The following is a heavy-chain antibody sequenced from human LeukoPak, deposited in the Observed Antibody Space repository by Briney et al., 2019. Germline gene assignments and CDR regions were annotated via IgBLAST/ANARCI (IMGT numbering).Heavy chain of an antibody. V-gene: IGHV1-46*01. D-gene: IGHD2-15*01. J-gene: IGHJ6*02. CDR2: INPSGGST. CDR1: GYTFTSYY. CDR3: ARGVRTGGIVVWALKVDYYYGMDV. Sequence: ASVKVSCKASGYTFTSYYMHWVRQAPGQGLEWMGIINPSGGSTSYAQKFQGRVTMTRDTSTSTVYMELSSLRSEDTAVYYCARGVRTGGIVVWALKVDYYYGMDVWGQGTTVTVSS.